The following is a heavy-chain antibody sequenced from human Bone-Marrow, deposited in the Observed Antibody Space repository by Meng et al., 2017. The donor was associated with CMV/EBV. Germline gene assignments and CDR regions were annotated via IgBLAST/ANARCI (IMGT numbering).Heavy chain of an antibody. J-gene: IGHJ6*02. Sequence: SHTLSLTCAISGHSVSSNCAAWNWIRQSPSRGLEWLGRTYYRYKWYNDYAVSVKSRITINPDTSKNQFYLQLNTVTPEDTAGYCCARKRFDHGSGSYGYYYGMDVWGQGTAVTVSS. D-gene: IGHD3-10*01. CDR3: ARKRFDHGSGSYGYYYGMDV. V-gene: IGHV6-1*01. CDR1: GHSVSSNCAA. CDR2: TYYRYKWYN.